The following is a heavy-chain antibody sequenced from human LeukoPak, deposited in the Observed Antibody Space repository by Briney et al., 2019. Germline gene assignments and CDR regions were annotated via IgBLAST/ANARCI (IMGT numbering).Heavy chain of an antibody. Sequence: GGSLRLSCAASGFTFSNYAMSWVRQAPGKGLEWVSYISSSSSTIYYADSAKGRFTISRGNAKNSLYLQMNSLRAEDTAVYYCAREVPNYYGMDVWGQGTTVTVSS. CDR2: ISSSSSTI. CDR1: GFTFSNYA. J-gene: IGHJ6*02. CDR3: AREVPNYYGMDV. V-gene: IGHV3-48*01.